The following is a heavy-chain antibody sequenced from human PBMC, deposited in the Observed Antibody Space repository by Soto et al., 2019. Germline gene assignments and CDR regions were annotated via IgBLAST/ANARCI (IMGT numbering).Heavy chain of an antibody. Sequence: KPSETLSLTCTVSGGSISSGDYYWSWIRQPPGKGLEWIGYIYYSGSTYYNPSLKSRVTISVDTSKNQFSLKLSSVTAADTAVYYCARDKPYNWNDEYFDYWGQGTLVTVSS. V-gene: IGHV4-30-4*01. D-gene: IGHD1-20*01. CDR1: GGSISSGDYY. CDR2: IYYSGST. J-gene: IGHJ4*02. CDR3: ARDKPYNWNDEYFDY.